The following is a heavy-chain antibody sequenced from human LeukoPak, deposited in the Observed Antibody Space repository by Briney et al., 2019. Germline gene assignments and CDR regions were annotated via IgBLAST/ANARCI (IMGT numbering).Heavy chain of an antibody. CDR2: IHGGGDVT. CDR3: AREPFYGDYSDAFDI. Sequence: GGFLRLSCAASGFTFTNYAMNWVRQAPEKGLEWVSTIHGGGDVTYYADSVRGRFTISRDNSKNTLYLQMNRLRAGDTAMYYCAREPFYGDYSDAFDIWGQGTMVTVSS. CDR1: GFTFTNYA. V-gene: IGHV3-23*01. J-gene: IGHJ3*02. D-gene: IGHD4-17*01.